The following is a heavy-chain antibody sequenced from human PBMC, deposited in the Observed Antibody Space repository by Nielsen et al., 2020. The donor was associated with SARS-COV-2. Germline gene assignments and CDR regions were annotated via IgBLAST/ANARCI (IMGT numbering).Heavy chain of an antibody. J-gene: IGHJ6*03. CDR1: GFTFSSYW. CDR2: INSDGSST. CDR3: YASDYYYYSMDV. V-gene: IGHV3-74*01. Sequence: GESLKISCAASGFTFSSYWMHWVRQAPGKGLVWVSRINSDGSSTSYADSVKGRFTISRDNTKNTLYLQMNSLRAEDTAVYYCYASDYYYYSMDVWGKGTTVTVSS.